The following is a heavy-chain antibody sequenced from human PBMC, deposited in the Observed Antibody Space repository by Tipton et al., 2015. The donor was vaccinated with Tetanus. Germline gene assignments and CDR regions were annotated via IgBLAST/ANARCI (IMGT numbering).Heavy chain of an antibody. CDR1: GGSITSSY. J-gene: IGHJ6*02. Sequence: TLSLTCTVSGGSITSSYWTWIRQPAGKGLEWIGRIYAPGITNYNPSLKSRVSMSVDTSKNQFSLKLSSVTAADTAVYYCARMQRYGMDVWGQGTTVTVSS. V-gene: IGHV4-4*07. D-gene: IGHD6-25*01. CDR3: ARMQRYGMDV. CDR2: IYAPGIT.